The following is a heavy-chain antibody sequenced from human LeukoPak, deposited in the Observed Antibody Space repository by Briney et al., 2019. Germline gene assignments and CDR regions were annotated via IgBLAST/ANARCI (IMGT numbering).Heavy chain of an antibody. CDR2: IYHSGST. V-gene: IGHV4-30-2*01. CDR3: ARGVTMRSGWFDP. J-gene: IGHJ5*02. D-gene: IGHD3-22*01. CDR1: GGSISSGDYY. Sequence: ASETLSLTCTVSGGSISSGDYYWSWIRQPPGKGLEWIGYIYHSGSTYYNPSLKSRVTISVDRSKNQFSLKLSSVTAADTAVYYCARGVTMRSGWFDPWGQGTLVTVSP.